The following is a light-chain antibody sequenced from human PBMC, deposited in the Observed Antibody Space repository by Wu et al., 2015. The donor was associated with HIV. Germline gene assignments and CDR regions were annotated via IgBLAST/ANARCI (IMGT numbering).Light chain of an antibody. J-gene: IGKJ5*01. CDR3: QQRSSWPPIT. Sequence: EIVLTQSPGTLSLSPGERATLSCRASQSVTNAFLAWYQQKPGQAPRLLIYGTFSRASGTPDRFRGSGSGTDFTLTISRLEPEDFAVYYCQQRSSWPPITFGQGTRLEIK. CDR1: QSVTNAF. CDR2: GTF. V-gene: IGKV3D-20*02.